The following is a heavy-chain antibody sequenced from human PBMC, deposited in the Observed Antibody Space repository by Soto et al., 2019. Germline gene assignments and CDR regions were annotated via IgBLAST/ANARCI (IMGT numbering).Heavy chain of an antibody. D-gene: IGHD1-20*01. CDR3: AIITRGFSMDV. Sequence: HPGGSLRLSCAASGFTFSSYAMSWVRQAPGRGLEWVSFISATGGSTYFADSVKGRFTISRDNAKNSLFLEMNSLRAEDTAVFYCAIITRGFSMDVWGQGTTVTVSS. J-gene: IGHJ6*02. V-gene: IGHV3-23*01. CDR2: ISATGGST. CDR1: GFTFSSYA.